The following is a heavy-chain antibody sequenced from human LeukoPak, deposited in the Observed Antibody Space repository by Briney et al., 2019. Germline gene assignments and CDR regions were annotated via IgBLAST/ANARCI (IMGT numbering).Heavy chain of an antibody. V-gene: IGHV3-23*01. CDR1: GFTFSIYA. J-gene: IGHJ4*03. CDR3: ARDTRQPRGYFDF. CDR2: IRGSGDTI. Sequence: HPGGSLRLSCAASGFTFSIYAMSWVRQAPGKGLEWVSLIRGSGDTIYYADSVKGRFTISRDNSRNTVYLQLNSLRADDTAIYFCARDTRQPRGYFDFWGQGTLVTVSS. D-gene: IGHD6-13*01.